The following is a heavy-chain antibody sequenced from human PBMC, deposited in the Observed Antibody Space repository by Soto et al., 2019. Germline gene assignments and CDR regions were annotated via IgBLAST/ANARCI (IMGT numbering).Heavy chain of an antibody. CDR3: SSDLHAIVAGHGDY. Sequence: QVQLVESGGGVVQPGRSLRLSCAASGFNFNYLAMHWVRQAPGKGLEWVAGIWFDGTKTYYADSVKDRFTISRDNSRNMLYLDMDGLRAEDTAVYYCSSDLHAIVAGHGDYWGQGTLVTVSS. CDR2: IWFDGTKT. CDR1: GFNFNYLA. V-gene: IGHV3-33*01. J-gene: IGHJ4*02. D-gene: IGHD5-12*01.